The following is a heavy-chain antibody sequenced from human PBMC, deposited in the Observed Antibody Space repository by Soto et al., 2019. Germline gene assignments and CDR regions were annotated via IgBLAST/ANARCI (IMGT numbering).Heavy chain of an antibody. CDR3: ARGQVERSLDY. CDR1: GGSFSGYY. CDR2: INHSGST. V-gene: IGHV4-34*01. J-gene: IGHJ4*02. D-gene: IGHD1-1*01. Sequence: QVQLQQWGAGLLKPSETLSLTCAVYGGSFSGYYWSWIRQPPGKGLEWIGAINHSGSTNNNPSTKSRVTIAVDTSKNQFSLKLSSVTAADTAVYYCARGQVERSLDYWGQGTLVTVSS.